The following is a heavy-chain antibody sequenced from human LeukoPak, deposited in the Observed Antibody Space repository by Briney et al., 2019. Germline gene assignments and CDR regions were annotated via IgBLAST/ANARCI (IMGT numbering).Heavy chain of an antibody. D-gene: IGHD6-13*01. CDR1: GYTFTSYD. V-gene: IGHV1-8*01. CDR3: AKTGSWSSNWFDP. J-gene: IGHJ5*02. CDR2: MNPNSGNA. Sequence: ASVKVSCKASGYTFTSYDINWVRQATGQGLEWMGWMNPNSGNAAYAQKFQGRVTMTRNTSISTAYMELSSLRSEDTAVYYCAKTGSWSSNWFDPWGQGTLVTVSS.